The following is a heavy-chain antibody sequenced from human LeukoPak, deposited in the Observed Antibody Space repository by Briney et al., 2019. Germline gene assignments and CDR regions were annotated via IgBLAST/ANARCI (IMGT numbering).Heavy chain of an antibody. CDR2: IYYSGST. CDR3: ARDLYGGYGGPYYYYYYYMDV. J-gene: IGHJ6*03. D-gene: IGHD5-12*01. V-gene: IGHV4-39*07. Sequence: SETLSLTCTVSGGSISSSSYYWGWIRQPPGKGLEWIGSIYYSGSTYYNPSLKSRVTISVDTSKNQFSLKLSSVTAADTAVYYCARDLYGGYGGPYYYYYYYMDVWGKGTTVTVSS. CDR1: GGSISSSSYY.